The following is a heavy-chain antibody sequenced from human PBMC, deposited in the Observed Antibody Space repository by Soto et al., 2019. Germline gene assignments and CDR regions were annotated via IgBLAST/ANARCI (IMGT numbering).Heavy chain of an antibody. D-gene: IGHD3-22*01. V-gene: IGHV5-10-1*01. CDR1: GYSFTSYQ. Sequence: PGESLKISCKGSGYSFTSYQIGWVRQKPGKGLEWMGRIDPSDSQTYYSPSFRGHVTISATKSITTVFLQWSSLRASDTAMYYCARQIYDSDTGPNFQYYFDSWGQGTPVTVSS. CDR3: ARQIYDSDTGPNFQYYFDS. CDR2: IDPSDSQT. J-gene: IGHJ4*02.